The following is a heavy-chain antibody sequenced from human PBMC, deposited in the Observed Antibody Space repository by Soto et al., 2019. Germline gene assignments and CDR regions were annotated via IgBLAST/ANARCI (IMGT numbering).Heavy chain of an antibody. CDR3: AKVEGGGSRPYSGYYYHYGMDV. CDR2: ISWNSGSI. J-gene: IGHJ6*02. CDR1: GFNFDDYA. Sequence: EVQLVESGGGLVQPGRSLRLSCAASGFNFDDYAMHWVRQAPGKGLEWVSGISWNSGSIGYADSVKGRFTISRDNAKNSLYLQMNSLRPEDAALYYCAKVEGGGSRPYSGYYYHYGMDVWGQGTTVTVSS. V-gene: IGHV3-9*01. D-gene: IGHD2-15*01.